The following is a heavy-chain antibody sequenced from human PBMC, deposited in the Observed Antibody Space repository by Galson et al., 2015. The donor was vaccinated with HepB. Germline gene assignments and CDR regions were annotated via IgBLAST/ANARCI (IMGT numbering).Heavy chain of an antibody. D-gene: IGHD3-16*01. J-gene: IGHJ5*02. CDR3: ARLGLRGWFDP. CDR2: IYYSGST. CDR1: GGSISSSSYY. Sequence: SETLSLTCTVSGGSISSSSYYWGWIRQPPGKGLEWIGSIYYSGSTYYNPSLKSRVTISVDTSKNQFSLKLSSVTAADTAVYYCARLGLRGWFDPWGQGTLVTVSS. V-gene: IGHV4-39*01.